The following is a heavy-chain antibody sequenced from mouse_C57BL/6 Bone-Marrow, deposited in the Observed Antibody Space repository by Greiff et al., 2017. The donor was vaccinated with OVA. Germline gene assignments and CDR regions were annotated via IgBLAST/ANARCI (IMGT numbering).Heavy chain of an antibody. Sequence: VQLQQPGAELVKPGASVKMSCKASGYTFTSYWITWVKQRPGQGLEWIGDIYPDRGSTNYNEKFKSKATLTVDTSSSTAYMQLSSLTSEDSAVYYCARDDYARFAYWGQGTLVTVSA. D-gene: IGHD2-4*01. CDR2: IYPDRGST. J-gene: IGHJ3*01. CDR3: ARDDYARFAY. CDR1: GYTFTSYW. V-gene: IGHV1-55*01.